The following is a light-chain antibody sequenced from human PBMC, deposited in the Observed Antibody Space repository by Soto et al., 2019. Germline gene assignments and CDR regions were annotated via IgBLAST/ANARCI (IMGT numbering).Light chain of an antibody. CDR3: QQYNNWPPYT. CDR2: GAS. J-gene: IGKJ2*01. CDR1: QSLSSN. Sequence: EILMTQSPATLSVSPGERATLSCRASQSLSSNLAWYQQKPGQAPRLLIYGASTRATGIPARFSGSGSGTEFTLTITSLQSEDFAVYYCQQYNNWPPYTFGQGTNLEIK. V-gene: IGKV3-15*01.